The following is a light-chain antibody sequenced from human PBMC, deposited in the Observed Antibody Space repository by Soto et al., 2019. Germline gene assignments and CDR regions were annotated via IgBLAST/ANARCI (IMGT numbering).Light chain of an antibody. CDR3: QQANSFPLT. CDR1: QGISSW. V-gene: IGKV1-12*01. CDR2: AAS. J-gene: IGKJ4*01. Sequence: DIQVTQSPSSVSASVGDRVTITCRASQGISSWLGWYQQKPGKAPKLLIYAASSLQSGVPSRFSVSGSGTDFTLTNSSLQPEDVATYYCQQANSFPLTFGGGTKVEIK.